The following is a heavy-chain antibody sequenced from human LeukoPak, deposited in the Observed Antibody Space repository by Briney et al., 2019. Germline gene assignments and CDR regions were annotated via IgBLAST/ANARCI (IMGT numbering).Heavy chain of an antibody. Sequence: GGSLRLSCAGSGFTFSSYSMSWVRQAPGRGLEWVSLISGSGGSTYYADSVKGRFTISRDNSKNALYLQMNSLRAEDTAIYYCAKELPYCGGDCYSLLDYWGQGTLVTVSS. CDR1: GFTFSSYS. CDR3: AKELPYCGGDCYSLLDY. J-gene: IGHJ4*02. CDR2: ISGSGGST. V-gene: IGHV3-23*01. D-gene: IGHD2-21*02.